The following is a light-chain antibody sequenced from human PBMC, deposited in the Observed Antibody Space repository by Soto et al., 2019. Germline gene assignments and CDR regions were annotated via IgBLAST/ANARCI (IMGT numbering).Light chain of an antibody. CDR3: TSYTRDTALV. V-gene: IGLV2-14*01. Sequence: QSALTQPASVSGSPGQSITISCTGTSSHVGTYYYVSWYQHHPGKAPKLIIYEVSNRPSGVSNRFSGSKSGSTASLTISGLQAEDEADYHCTSYTRDTALVFGTGTKVTVL. CDR2: EVS. CDR1: SSHVGTYYY. J-gene: IGLJ1*01.